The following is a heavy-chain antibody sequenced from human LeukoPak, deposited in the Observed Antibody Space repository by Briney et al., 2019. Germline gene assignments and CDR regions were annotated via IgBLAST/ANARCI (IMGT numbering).Heavy chain of an antibody. CDR3: AREGYQFYDSSGYATRPLDY. CDR2: IYYSGST. CDR1: GGSISSSSYY. V-gene: IGHV4-39*07. Sequence: SETLSLTCTVSGGSISSSSYYWGWIRQPPGKGLEWIGSIYYSGSTYYNPSLKSRVTISVDTSKNQFSLKLSSVTAADTAVYYCAREGYQFYDSSGYATRPLDYWGQGTLVTVSS. J-gene: IGHJ4*02. D-gene: IGHD3-22*01.